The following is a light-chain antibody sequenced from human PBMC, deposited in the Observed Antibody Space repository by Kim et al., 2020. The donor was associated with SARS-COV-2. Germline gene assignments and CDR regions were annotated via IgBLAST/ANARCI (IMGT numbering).Light chain of an antibody. CDR2: EVT. J-gene: IGLJ1*01. CDR3: CSYTGTNTFHV. V-gene: IGLV2-23*02. CDR1: SSDVGSYNL. Sequence: QSALTQPASVSGSPGQSITISCTGTSSDVGSYNLVSWYQQHPGKVPKLLIYEVTKRPSGISDRFSGSKSGNTASLTISGLQAEDEGDYYCCSYTGTNTFHVFGTGTKVTVL.